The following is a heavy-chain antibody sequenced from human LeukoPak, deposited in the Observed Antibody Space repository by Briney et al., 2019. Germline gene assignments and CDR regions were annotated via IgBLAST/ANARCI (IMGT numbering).Heavy chain of an antibody. D-gene: IGHD4-17*01. Sequence: PGGSLRLSCAASGFTFSSYSMNWVRQAPGKGLEWVSSISSSSSYIYYADSVKGRFTISRDNAKNSLYLQMNSLRAEDTAVYYCARLPLYGDYGGSYWGQGTLVTVSS. CDR2: ISSSSSYI. CDR3: ARLPLYGDYGGSY. J-gene: IGHJ4*02. V-gene: IGHV3-21*01. CDR1: GFTFSSYS.